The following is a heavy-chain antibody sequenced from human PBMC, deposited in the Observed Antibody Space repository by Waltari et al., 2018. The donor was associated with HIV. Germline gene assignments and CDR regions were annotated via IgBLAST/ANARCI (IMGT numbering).Heavy chain of an antibody. J-gene: IGHJ3*02. CDR3: ARDQSYGDYSQRADAFDI. V-gene: IGHV1-46*01. CDR2: INPSGGST. CDR1: GYTFTSYY. Sequence: QVQLVQSGAEVKKPGASVKVSCKASGYTFTSYYMHWVRQAPGQGLEWMGIINPSGGSTSYAQKFQGRVTMTRDTSTSTVYMELSSLRSEDTAVYYCARDQSYGDYSQRADAFDIWGQGTMVTVSS. D-gene: IGHD4-17*01.